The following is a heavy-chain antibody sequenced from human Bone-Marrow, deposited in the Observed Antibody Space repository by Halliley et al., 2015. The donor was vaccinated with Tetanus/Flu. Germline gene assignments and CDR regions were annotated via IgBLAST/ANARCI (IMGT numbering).Heavy chain of an antibody. CDR2: MNEDGSEK. CDR1: GFTFRSHW. Sequence: SLRLSCAASGFTFRSHWMSWVRQAPGKGLEWVAYMNEDGSEKYYGDSVKGRFTISRDNAKNSLSLQMSSLSPGDTAVYFCARAHCGGDSQSLYSGLDVWGQGTTVTVSS. CDR3: ARAHCGGDSQSLYSGLDV. J-gene: IGHJ6*02. D-gene: IGHD2-21*02. V-gene: IGHV3-7*03.